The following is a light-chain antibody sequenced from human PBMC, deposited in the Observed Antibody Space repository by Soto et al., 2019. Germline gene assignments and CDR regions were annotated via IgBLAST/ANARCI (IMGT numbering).Light chain of an antibody. CDR2: GVS. CDR3: SSYTSSSTRV. J-gene: IGLJ2*01. V-gene: IGLV2-14*01. Sequence: QSALTQPASVSGSPGQSITISCTGTSSDIGGYNYVSWYQQHPGKAPKLMIYGVSDRPSGVSTRFSGSRSGNTASLTISGRQAEDEADYYCSSYTSSSTRVFGGGTKVTVL. CDR1: SSDIGGYNY.